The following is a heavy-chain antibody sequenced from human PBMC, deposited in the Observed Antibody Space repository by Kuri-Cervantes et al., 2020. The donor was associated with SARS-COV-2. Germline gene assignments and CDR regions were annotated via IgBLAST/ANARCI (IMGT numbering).Heavy chain of an antibody. J-gene: IGHJ4*02. CDR3: ARVYEDYIWGSSRYNYFDY. CDR1: GYTFNIYD. V-gene: IGHV1-8*02. CDR2: MNPNSGIA. D-gene: IGHD3-16*02. Sequence: ASVKVSCKTSGYTFNIYDIHWVRQATGQGLEWMGWMNPNSGIAGYAQKFQGRVTMTRDTSRGTAYMELSSLRSDDTAVYFCARVYEDYIWGSSRYNYFDYWGQGTLVTVSS.